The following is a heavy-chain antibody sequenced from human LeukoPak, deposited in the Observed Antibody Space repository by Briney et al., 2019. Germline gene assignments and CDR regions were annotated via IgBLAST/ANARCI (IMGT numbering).Heavy chain of an antibody. CDR3: ARGLWIGGVFWSGGELDY. D-gene: IGHD3-3*01. Sequence: VASVKVSCKASGYTFTGYYMHWVRQAPGQGLEWMGWINPNSGGTNYAQKFQGRVTMTRDTSISTAYMELSRLRSDDTAVYYCARGLWIGGVFWSGGELDYWGQGTLVTVSS. CDR2: INPNSGGT. CDR1: GYTFTGYY. V-gene: IGHV1-2*02. J-gene: IGHJ4*02.